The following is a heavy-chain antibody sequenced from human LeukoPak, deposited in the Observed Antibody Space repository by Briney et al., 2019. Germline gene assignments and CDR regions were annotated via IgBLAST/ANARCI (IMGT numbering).Heavy chain of an antibody. Sequence: LSLTCAVYGVSFSGYYWSWIRQAPGKGLEWVSYISSSGSTIYYADSVKGRFTISRDNAKNSLYLQMNSLRAEDTAVYYCARVGSGWYSYYFDYWGQGTLVTVSS. CDR2: ISSSGSTI. CDR1: GVSFSGYY. J-gene: IGHJ4*02. V-gene: IGHV3-11*01. D-gene: IGHD6-19*01. CDR3: ARVGSGWYSYYFDY.